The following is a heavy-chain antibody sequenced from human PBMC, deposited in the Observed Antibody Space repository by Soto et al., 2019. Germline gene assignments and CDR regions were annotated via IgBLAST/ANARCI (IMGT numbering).Heavy chain of an antibody. V-gene: IGHV1-2*04. Sequence: QSSGQGLEWMGWINPNSGGTNYAQKFQGWVTMTRDTSISTAYMELSRLRSDDTAVYYCAYGDHRDLHSFPTRRSSDL. CDR2: INPNSGGT. J-gene: IGHJ2*01. D-gene: IGHD4-17*01. CDR3: AYGDHRDLHSFPTRRSSDL.